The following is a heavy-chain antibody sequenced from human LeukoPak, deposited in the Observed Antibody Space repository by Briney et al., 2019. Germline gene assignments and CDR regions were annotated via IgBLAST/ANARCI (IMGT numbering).Heavy chain of an antibody. V-gene: IGHV4-59*01. CDR2: IYYSGST. Sequence: SETLSLTCTVSGGSISSYYWSWIRQPPGKGLEWIGYIYYSGSTNYNPSLKSRVTISVDTSKNQFSLKLSSVTAADTAVYYCARGKFAGSGYDYYYYYYMDVWGKGTTVTVSS. D-gene: IGHD5-12*01. CDR1: GGSISSYY. CDR3: ARGKFAGSGYDYYYYYYMDV. J-gene: IGHJ6*03.